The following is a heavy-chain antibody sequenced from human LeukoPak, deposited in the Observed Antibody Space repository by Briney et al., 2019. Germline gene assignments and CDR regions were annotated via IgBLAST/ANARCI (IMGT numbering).Heavy chain of an antibody. V-gene: IGHV3-30*02. J-gene: IGHJ3*02. D-gene: IGHD3-10*01. CDR3: AKGGQPWGVHAFDI. CDR2: IRYDGSNK. CDR1: GFTFSSYG. Sequence: GGSLRLSCAASGFTFSSYGMHWVRQAPGKGLEWVAFIRYDGSNKYYADSVKGRFTISRDNSKNTLYLQMNSLRAEDTAVYYCAKGGQPWGVHAFDIWGQGTMVTVSS.